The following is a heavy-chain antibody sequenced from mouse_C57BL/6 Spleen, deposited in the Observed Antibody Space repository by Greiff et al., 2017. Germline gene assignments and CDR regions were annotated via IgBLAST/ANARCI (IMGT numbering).Heavy chain of an antibody. J-gene: IGHJ2*01. Sequence: QVQLQQSGAELVRPGASVTLSCKASGYTFTDYEMHWVKQTPVHGLEWIGAIDPETGGTAYNQKFKGKAILTADKSSSTAYMELRSLTSEDSAVYYCTRSGGNYFDCWGQGATLTVSS. D-gene: IGHD3-1*01. CDR1: GYTFTDYE. V-gene: IGHV1-15*01. CDR2: IDPETGGT. CDR3: TRSGGNYFDC.